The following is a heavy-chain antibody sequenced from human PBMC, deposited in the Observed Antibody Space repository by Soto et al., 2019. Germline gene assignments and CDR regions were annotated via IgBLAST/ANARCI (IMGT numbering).Heavy chain of an antibody. D-gene: IGHD6-19*01. CDR1: GFSFSDYA. V-gene: IGHV3-23*01. J-gene: IGHJ4*02. CDR3: AKASSAWYGSKSYYFDD. CDR2: ISATGGST. Sequence: EVQLLDSGGGLVQPGGSLRLSCAASGFSFSDYAMNWVRQAPGKGLEWVSEISATGGSTFYADFVKGRLTISRDNSKNTLYLHMTSLRDEDTARYYCAKASSAWYGSKSYYFDDWGPGTLVTVSS.